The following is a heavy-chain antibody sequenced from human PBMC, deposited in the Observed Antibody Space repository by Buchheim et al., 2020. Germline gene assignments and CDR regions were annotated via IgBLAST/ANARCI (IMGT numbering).Heavy chain of an antibody. D-gene: IGHD3-3*01. CDR1: GFTFSSYA. CDR3: ARTQGDFWSGYPTYYYYYGMDV. CDR2: ISYDGSNK. J-gene: IGHJ6*02. V-gene: IGHV3-30*04. Sequence: QVQLVESGGGVVQPGRSLRLSCAASGFTFSSYAMHWVRQAPGKGLEWVAVISYDGSNKYCADSVKGRFTISRYNSKNTLYLQMNILRAEDTAVYYCARTQGDFWSGYPTYYYYYGMDVWGQGTT.